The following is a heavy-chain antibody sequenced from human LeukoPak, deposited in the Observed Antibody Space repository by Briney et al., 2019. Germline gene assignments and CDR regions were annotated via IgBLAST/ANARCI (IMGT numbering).Heavy chain of an antibody. CDR2: IIPIFGTA. V-gene: IGHV1-69*13. J-gene: IGHJ4*02. D-gene: IGHD3-3*01. CDR1: GGTFSSYA. Sequence: ASVKVSCKASGGTFSSYAISWVRQAPGQGLEWMGGIIPIFGTANYAQKFQGRVTITADESTSTAYMELSSLRSEDTAVYYCAREVYTYYDFWTFPEVGFDYWGQGTLVTVSS. CDR3: AREVYTYYDFWTFPEVGFDY.